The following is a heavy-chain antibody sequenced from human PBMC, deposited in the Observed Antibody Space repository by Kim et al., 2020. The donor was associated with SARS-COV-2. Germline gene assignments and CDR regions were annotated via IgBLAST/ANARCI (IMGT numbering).Heavy chain of an antibody. D-gene: IGHD3-3*01. CDR3: AHTPFTIFGVVTPTFDY. CDR2: IYWDDDK. J-gene: IGHJ4*02. Sequence: SGPTLVNPTQTLTLTCTFSGFSLSTSGVGVGWIRQPPGKALEWLALIYWDDDKRYSPSLKSRLTITKDTSKNQVALTMTNMDPVDTATYYCAHTPFTIFGVVTPTFDYWGQGTLGTVSS. V-gene: IGHV2-5*02. CDR1: GFSLSTSGVG.